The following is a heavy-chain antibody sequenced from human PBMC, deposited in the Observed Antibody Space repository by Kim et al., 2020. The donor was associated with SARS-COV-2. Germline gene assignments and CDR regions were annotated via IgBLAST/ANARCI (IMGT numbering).Heavy chain of an antibody. Sequence: GESLKISCKGSGYSFTSYWIGWVRQMPGKGLEWMGIIYPGDSDTRYSPSFQGQVTISADKSISTAYLQWSSLKASDTAMYYCATNSGGDTAMVIDYFDYWGQGTLVTVSS. CDR1: GYSFTSYW. CDR3: ATNSGGDTAMVIDYFDY. J-gene: IGHJ4*02. V-gene: IGHV5-51*01. CDR2: IYPGDSDT. D-gene: IGHD5-18*01.